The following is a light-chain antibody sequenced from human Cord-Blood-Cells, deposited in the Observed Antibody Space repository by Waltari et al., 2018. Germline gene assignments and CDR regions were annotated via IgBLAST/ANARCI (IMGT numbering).Light chain of an antibody. CDR3: QSADSSGTVV. Sequence: SYELTQPPSVSVSPGQTARITCSGDALPKQYAYWYQQKPGQAPVLVIYKDSGRPSGIPERFSGSSSGTTVTLTISGVQAEDEADDYCQSADSSGTVVFGGGTKLTVL. J-gene: IGLJ2*01. CDR2: KDS. V-gene: IGLV3-25*03. CDR1: ALPKQY.